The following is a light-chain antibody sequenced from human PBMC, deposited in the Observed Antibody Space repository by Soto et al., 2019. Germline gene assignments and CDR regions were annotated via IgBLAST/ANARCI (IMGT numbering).Light chain of an antibody. V-gene: IGLV2-14*01. Sequence: QSALTQPASVSGSPGQSITISCTCTNSDVGAYDSVSWYQHHPGEAPKLKIYEVTNRPSGVSNRFSGSKSGNTASLTISGLQAEDEADYFCSSYTITSIWVFGGGTKLTVL. CDR2: EVT. CDR3: SSYTITSIWV. CDR1: NSDVGAYDS. J-gene: IGLJ3*02.